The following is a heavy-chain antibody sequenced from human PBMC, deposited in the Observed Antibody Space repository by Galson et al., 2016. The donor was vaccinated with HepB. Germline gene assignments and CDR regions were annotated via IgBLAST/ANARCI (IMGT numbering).Heavy chain of an antibody. CDR1: GYTFNNYG. CDR2: ISVYNGNT. J-gene: IGHJ5*02. CDR3: ARCGVYYYESSRYLQAELLDP. D-gene: IGHD3-22*01. Sequence: SVTVSCKASGYTFNNYGVSWVRQAPGQGLEWVGWISVYNGNTQYAQKLQGRVTMTTDTSTTTAYMELRSLRSDDTAVYYCARCGVYYYESSRYLQAELLDPGGQGTLVTVSS. V-gene: IGHV1-18*01.